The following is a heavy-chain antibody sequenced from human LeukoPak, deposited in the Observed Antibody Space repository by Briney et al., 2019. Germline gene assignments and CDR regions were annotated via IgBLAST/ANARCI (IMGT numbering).Heavy chain of an antibody. CDR3: ARGQEGDY. CDR1: GGYISNYY. V-gene: IGHV4-59*01. Sequence: SETLSLTCTVSGGYISNYYWSWIRQPPGKGLEWIGYIYYSGSTNYNPSLKSRVTISVDTSKNQFSLKLSSVTAADTAVYYCARGQEGDYWGQGTLVTVSS. J-gene: IGHJ4*02. CDR2: IYYSGST.